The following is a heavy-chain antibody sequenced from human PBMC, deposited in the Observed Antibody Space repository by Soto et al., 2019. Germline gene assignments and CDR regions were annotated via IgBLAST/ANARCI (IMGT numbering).Heavy chain of an antibody. CDR2: IIPLFGTA. D-gene: IGHD3-22*01. CDR1: GGTFSTYA. Sequence: QVQLVQSGAEVRKPGSSVKVSCKASGGTFSTYAIDWVRQAPGQGLEWMGGIIPLFGTAKYAQNFQGRITITADVSTNTAYMELRSLRSQDTAVYYCARGVHYDSSGYYYFYWGQGTLVTVSS. V-gene: IGHV1-69*01. CDR3: ARGVHYDSSGYYYFY. J-gene: IGHJ4*02.